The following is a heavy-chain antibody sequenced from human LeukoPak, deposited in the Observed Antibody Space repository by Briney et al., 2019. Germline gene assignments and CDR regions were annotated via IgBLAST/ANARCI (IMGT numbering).Heavy chain of an antibody. J-gene: IGHJ3*02. Sequence: ASVKVSCKASGYTFTSYGISWVRQAPGQGLEWMGWISAYNGNTNYAQKLQGRVTMTTDTSTSTAYMELRSLRSDDTAVYYCARTYYDFWSGSAFDIWGQGTMVTVSS. V-gene: IGHV1-18*01. D-gene: IGHD3-3*01. CDR2: ISAYNGNT. CDR1: GYTFTSYG. CDR3: ARTYYDFWSGSAFDI.